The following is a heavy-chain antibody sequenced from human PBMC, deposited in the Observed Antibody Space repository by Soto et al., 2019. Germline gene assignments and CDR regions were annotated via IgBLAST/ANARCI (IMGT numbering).Heavy chain of an antibody. J-gene: IGHJ3*01. Sequence: ASVKVSCKASGGTFSSYAISWVRQAPGQGLEWMGWIIPIFGTANYAQKFQGRVTITADESTSTAYMELSSLRSEDTAVYYCARDCSSTSCYLWAPDGFDLWGQGTMVTVSS. CDR1: GGTFSSYA. D-gene: IGHD2-2*01. CDR3: ARDCSSTSCYLWAPDGFDL. CDR2: IIPIFGTA. V-gene: IGHV1-69*13.